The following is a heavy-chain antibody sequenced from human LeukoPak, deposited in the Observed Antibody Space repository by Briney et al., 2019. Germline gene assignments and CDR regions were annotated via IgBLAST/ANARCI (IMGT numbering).Heavy chain of an antibody. V-gene: IGHV3-53*01. Sequence: PGGSLRLSCAASGFTISTNYMNWVRQAPGKGLEWVSILYSGSDTYYTDSVKGRVTISRDKSKNILSLQMNNLRAEDTAGYYCAKVRDPFHWYLDPWGRGTLVTVSS. D-gene: IGHD1-14*01. CDR3: AKVRDPFHWYLDP. CDR2: LYSGSDT. CDR1: GFTISTNY. J-gene: IGHJ2*01.